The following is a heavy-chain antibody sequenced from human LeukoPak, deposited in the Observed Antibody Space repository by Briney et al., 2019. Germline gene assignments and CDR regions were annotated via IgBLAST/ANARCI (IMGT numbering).Heavy chain of an antibody. Sequence: PGGSLRLSCAASGFTFSSYWMSWVRQAPGKGLEWVANIKQDGSEKYYVDSVKGRFTISRDNAKNSLYLQMNSLRAEDTAVYYCARGMWDYYGSGSYNRPFDYWGQGTLVTVSS. D-gene: IGHD3-10*01. J-gene: IGHJ4*02. CDR3: ARGMWDYYGSGSYNRPFDY. V-gene: IGHV3-7*01. CDR2: IKQDGSEK. CDR1: GFTFSSYW.